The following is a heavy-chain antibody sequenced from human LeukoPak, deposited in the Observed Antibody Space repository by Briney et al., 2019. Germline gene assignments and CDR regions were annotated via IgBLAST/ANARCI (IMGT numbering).Heavy chain of an antibody. J-gene: IGHJ4*02. CDR1: GGTFSSYA. CDR2: INPNSGGT. Sequence: ASVKVSCKASGGTFSSYAISWVRQAPGQGLEWMGWINPNSGGTNYAQKFQGRVTMTRDTSISTAYMELSRLRSDDTAVYYCARMEHIVVVIDYWGQGTLVTVSS. CDR3: ARMEHIVVVIDY. D-gene: IGHD2-21*01. V-gene: IGHV1-2*02.